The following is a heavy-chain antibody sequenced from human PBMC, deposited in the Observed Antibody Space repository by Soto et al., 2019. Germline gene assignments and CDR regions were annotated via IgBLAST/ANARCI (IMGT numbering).Heavy chain of an antibody. Sequence: GGSLRLSCAASGFTFSSYAMSWVRQAPGKGLEWVSAISGSGGSTYYADSVKGRFTISRDNSKNTLYLQMNSLRAEDTAVYYCAKVGIAARKGGMDVWGQGTKVTVSS. J-gene: IGHJ6*02. CDR2: ISGSGGST. V-gene: IGHV3-23*01. CDR1: GFTFSSYA. CDR3: AKVGIAARKGGMDV. D-gene: IGHD6-6*01.